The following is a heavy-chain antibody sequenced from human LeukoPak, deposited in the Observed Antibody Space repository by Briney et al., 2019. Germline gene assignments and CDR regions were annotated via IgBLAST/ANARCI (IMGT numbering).Heavy chain of an antibody. CDR3: ARDGFGTGSN. CDR2: IKQDGGEK. J-gene: IGHJ4*02. Sequence: GGSLRLSCAASGLTFSNYWMDWVRQAPGKGLEWVANIKQDGGEKNYVDSVKGRFIISRDNAKNSLYLQMNTLRADDTAVYYCARDGFGTGSNWGQGTLVTVSS. V-gene: IGHV3-7*03. D-gene: IGHD3-16*01. CDR1: GLTFSNYW.